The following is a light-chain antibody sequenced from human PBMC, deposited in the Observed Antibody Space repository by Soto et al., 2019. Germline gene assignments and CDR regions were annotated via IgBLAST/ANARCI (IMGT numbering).Light chain of an antibody. CDR1: SRDIGGYNY. V-gene: IGLV2-14*03. CDR2: DVS. Sequence: QPVLTQPASVSGSPGQSITISCTGTSRDIGGYNYVSWYQHRPGQAPKLMIYDVSNRPSGVSSRFAGSKSGNTASLTISGLLADDEADYYCSSYTSNSALYVFGTGTKLTVL. CDR3: SSYTSNSALYV. J-gene: IGLJ1*01.